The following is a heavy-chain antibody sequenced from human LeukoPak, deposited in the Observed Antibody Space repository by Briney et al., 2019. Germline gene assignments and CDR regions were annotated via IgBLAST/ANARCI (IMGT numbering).Heavy chain of an antibody. CDR1: GFTFSSYS. D-gene: IGHD6-13*01. Sequence: PGGSLRLSCAASGFTFSSYSMNWVRQAPGKGLEWVSSISSSSSYIYYADSVKGRFTISRDKAKNSLYLQMNSLRAEDTAVYYCARGGSYGSSCFDYWGQGTLVTVSS. J-gene: IGHJ4*02. V-gene: IGHV3-21*01. CDR3: ARGGSYGSSCFDY. CDR2: ISSSSSYI.